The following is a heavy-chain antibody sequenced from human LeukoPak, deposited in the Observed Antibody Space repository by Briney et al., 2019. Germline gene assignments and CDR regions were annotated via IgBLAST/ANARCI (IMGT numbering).Heavy chain of an antibody. CDR3: AKPQDSSSWSSFLADY. D-gene: IGHD6-13*01. Sequence: GGSLRLSCAASGFTFSSYAMSWVRQAPGKGLEWVSAISGSGGSTYYADSVKGRFTISRDNSKNTLYLQMNSLRAEDTAVYYCAKPQDSSSWSSFLADYWGQGTLVTVSS. J-gene: IGHJ4*02. CDR2: ISGSGGST. CDR1: GFTFSSYA. V-gene: IGHV3-23*01.